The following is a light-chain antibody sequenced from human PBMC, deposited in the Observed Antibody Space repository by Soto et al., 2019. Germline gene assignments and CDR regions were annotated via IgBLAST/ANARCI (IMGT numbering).Light chain of an antibody. Sequence: ESVLTQSPATLSLSPGERATLSCRASQSVRRDLAWYQQKPGKAPRLLISDASKRATGIPARFSGSGSGTDFTLTISSLEPEDFAVYYCQQRSAWAGTFGQGTKVDI. CDR1: QSVRRD. J-gene: IGKJ1*01. V-gene: IGKV3-11*01. CDR3: QQRSAWAGT. CDR2: DAS.